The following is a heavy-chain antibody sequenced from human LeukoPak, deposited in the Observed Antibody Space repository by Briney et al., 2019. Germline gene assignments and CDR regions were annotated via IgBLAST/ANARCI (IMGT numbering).Heavy chain of an antibody. CDR2: IIPIFGTA. CDR1: GGTFSSYA. Sequence: SVKVSCKASGGTFSSYAIRWVRQAPGQGLEWMGGIIPIFGTANYAQKFQGRVTITADESTSTAYMELSSLRSEDTAVYYCARGRSNYYGMDVWGQGTTVTVSS. D-gene: IGHD1-26*01. CDR3: ARGRSNYYGMDV. J-gene: IGHJ6*02. V-gene: IGHV1-69*13.